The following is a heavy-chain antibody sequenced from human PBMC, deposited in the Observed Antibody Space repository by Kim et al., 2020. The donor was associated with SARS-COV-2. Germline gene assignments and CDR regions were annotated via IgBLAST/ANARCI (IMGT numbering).Heavy chain of an antibody. CDR3: ARGGSYQGWFDP. Sequence: YNPSLKGRVTISVDTSKNQFSLKLSSVTAADTAVYYCARGGSYQGWFDPWGQGTLVTVSS. D-gene: IGHD1-26*01. V-gene: IGHV4-39*07. J-gene: IGHJ5*02.